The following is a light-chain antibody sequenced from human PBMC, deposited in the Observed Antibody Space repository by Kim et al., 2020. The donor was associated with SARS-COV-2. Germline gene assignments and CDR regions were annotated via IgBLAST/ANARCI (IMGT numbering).Light chain of an antibody. CDR3: AAWDDSLTHWL. J-gene: IGLJ3*02. V-gene: IGLV1-44*01. CDR1: SSNIGSNI. Sequence: ELTQPPSASGTPGQRVTISCSGSSSNIGSNIVNWYQQLPGTAPKLLIYGDNQRPSGVPDRFSGSKSGTAASLVISGLQSEDGADYYCAAWDDSLTHWLFGGGTQLTVL. CDR2: GDN.